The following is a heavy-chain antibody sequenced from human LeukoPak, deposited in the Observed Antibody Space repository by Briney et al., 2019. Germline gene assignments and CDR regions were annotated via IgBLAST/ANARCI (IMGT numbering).Heavy chain of an antibody. D-gene: IGHD4-11*01. CDR2: IYHSGGT. J-gene: IGHJ4*02. CDR1: GGSVSSGGYS. V-gene: IGHV4-30-2*01. Sequence: ASETLSLTCAVSGGSVSSGGYSWSWIRQPPGKGLEWIGYIYHSGGTYYSLSLKSRVTISLDRSKNQFSLKLNSVTAADTAVYYCARTVTTTHFDYWGQGTLVTVSS. CDR3: ARTVTTTHFDY.